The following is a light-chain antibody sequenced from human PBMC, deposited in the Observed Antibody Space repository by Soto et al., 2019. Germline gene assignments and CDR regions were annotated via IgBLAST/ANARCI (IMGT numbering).Light chain of an antibody. CDR1: QSVRSRY. CDR2: GAY. V-gene: IGKV3-20*01. J-gene: IGKJ3*01. Sequence: EVVLTQSPGTLSLSPGETATLSCRASQSVRSRYLAWYQQKPGQAPRLIIYGAYSRATGIPDTFSGSGSGTDFTPTISRLEPEDFAVYYCQHXGDSPPFTCGPGTKVEIK. CDR3: QHXGDSPPFT.